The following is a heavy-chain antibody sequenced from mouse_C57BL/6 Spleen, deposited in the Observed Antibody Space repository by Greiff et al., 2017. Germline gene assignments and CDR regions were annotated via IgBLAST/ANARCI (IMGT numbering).Heavy chain of an antibody. CDR2: IYPGDGDT. D-gene: IGHD1-1*01. Sequence: QVQLQQSGAELVKPGASVKISCKASGYAFSSYWMNWVKQRPGKGLEWIGQIYPGDGDTNYNGKFKGKATLTADKSSSTAYMQLSSLTSEDSAVXFCAREGLYYGSSYGAWFAYWGQGTLVTVSA. CDR1: GYAFSSYW. V-gene: IGHV1-80*01. CDR3: AREGLYYGSSYGAWFAY. J-gene: IGHJ3*01.